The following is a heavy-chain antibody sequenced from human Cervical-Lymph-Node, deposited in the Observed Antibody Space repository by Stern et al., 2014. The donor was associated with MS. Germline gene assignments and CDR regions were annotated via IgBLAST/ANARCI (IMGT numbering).Heavy chain of an antibody. CDR1: GFRFSSYG. CDR3: VTGRGYMSGQPDFGY. J-gene: IGHJ4*02. D-gene: IGHD5-18*01. CDR2: ISYDGSNT. Sequence: VQLVESGGGVVQPGRSLRLSCEASGFRFSSYGIHWVRQAPGKGLEWVAVISYDGSNTHYGVSVKGRFTISRDNSKNMLFLHMNSLSAEDTAVYYCVTGRGYMSGQPDFGYWGQGALVTVTS. V-gene: IGHV3-30*03.